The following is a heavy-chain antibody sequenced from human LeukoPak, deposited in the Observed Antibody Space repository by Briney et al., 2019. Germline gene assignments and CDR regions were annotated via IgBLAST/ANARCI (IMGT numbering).Heavy chain of an antibody. Sequence: GGPLRLSCAASGFTFSDYYMSWIRQAPGKELGWVSYISSSGSTIYYADSVKGRFTISRDNAKNSLYLQMNSLRAEDTAVYCCAMSLYDILTGYYAVGAFDIWGQGTMVTVSS. CDR3: AMSLYDILTGYYAVGAFDI. V-gene: IGHV3-11*01. D-gene: IGHD3-9*01. J-gene: IGHJ3*02. CDR1: GFTFSDYY. CDR2: ISSSGSTI.